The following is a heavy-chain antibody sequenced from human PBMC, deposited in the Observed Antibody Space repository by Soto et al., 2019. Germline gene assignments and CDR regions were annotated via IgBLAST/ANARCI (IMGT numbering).Heavy chain of an antibody. CDR3: ARGRRYYYDSSGYYRGYYYYGMDV. Sequence: SETLSLTCAVYGGSFSGYYWSWIRQPPGKGLEWIGEINHSGSTNYNPSLKSRVTISVDTSKNQFSLKLSSVTAADTAVYYCARGRRYYYDSSGYYRGYYYYGMDVWGQGTTVTV. J-gene: IGHJ6*02. V-gene: IGHV4-34*01. D-gene: IGHD3-22*01. CDR2: INHSGST. CDR1: GGSFSGYY.